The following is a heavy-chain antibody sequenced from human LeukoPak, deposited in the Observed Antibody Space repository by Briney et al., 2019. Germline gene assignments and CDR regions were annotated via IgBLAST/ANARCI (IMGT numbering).Heavy chain of an antibody. Sequence: ASVKVSCKASGYTFTNYDINWVRQATGQGLEWMGWMNPNSGNTGYAQKLQGRVTMTTDTSTSTAYMELRSLRSDDTAVYYCAREADDYVWGSYRYTNAFDIWGQGTMVTVSS. D-gene: IGHD3-16*02. CDR1: GYTFTNYD. CDR2: MNPNSGNT. CDR3: AREADDYVWGSYRYTNAFDI. J-gene: IGHJ3*02. V-gene: IGHV1-8*01.